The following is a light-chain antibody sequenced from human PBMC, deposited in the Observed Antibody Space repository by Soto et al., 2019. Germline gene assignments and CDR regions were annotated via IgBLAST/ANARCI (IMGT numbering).Light chain of an antibody. CDR1: QSISAW. V-gene: IGKV1-5*03. J-gene: IGKJ1*01. Sequence: DIPMTQSPSTLSASVGDRVTITCRTSQSISAWLAWYQQKSGKAPKLLIYKASSLESGTPSRFSGSGSGTEFTLTISSLQPDDFATYYCQQYNFYPWTFGQGTKVEIK. CDR3: QQYNFYPWT. CDR2: KAS.